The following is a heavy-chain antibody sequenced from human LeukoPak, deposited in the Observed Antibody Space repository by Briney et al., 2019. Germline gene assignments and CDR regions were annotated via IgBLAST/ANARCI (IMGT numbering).Heavy chain of an antibody. CDR2: IYHSGSS. Sequence: SGTLSLTCAVSGGSISSSNWWSWVRQPPGKGPEWIGEIYHSGSSNYNPSLKSRVTISLDKSKNQFSLNLSSVTAADMAVYYCARSGSGSYYLAYWGQGTLVTVSS. CDR1: GGSISSSNW. CDR3: ARSGSGSYYLAY. V-gene: IGHV4-4*02. D-gene: IGHD3-10*01. J-gene: IGHJ4*02.